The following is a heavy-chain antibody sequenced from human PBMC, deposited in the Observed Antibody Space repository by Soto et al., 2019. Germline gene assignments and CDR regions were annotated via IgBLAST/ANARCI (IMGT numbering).Heavy chain of an antibody. J-gene: IGHJ3*02. CDR2: ISYDGSNK. Sequence: GGSLRLSCAASGFTFSSYGMHWVRQAPGKGLEWVAVISYDGSNKYYADSVKGRFTISRDNSKNTLYLQMNSLRAEDTAVYYCARDVGKVVRFLLRDAFDIWGQGTMVTVSS. CDR3: ARDVGKVVRFLLRDAFDI. CDR1: GFTFSSYG. D-gene: IGHD3-3*01. V-gene: IGHV3-30*03.